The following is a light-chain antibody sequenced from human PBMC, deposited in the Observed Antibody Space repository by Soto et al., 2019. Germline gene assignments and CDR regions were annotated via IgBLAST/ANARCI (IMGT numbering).Light chain of an antibody. V-gene: IGLV2-8*01. J-gene: IGLJ1*01. CDR3: SSYKTRSTRV. Sequence: QSVLTQPPSAPGSPGQSVTISCTGTSSDVGAYNYVSWYQQHPGKAPKLMIYEVSKRPSGVPDRFSGSKSGNTASLTVSGLQDEEEADYYCSSYKTRSTRVFGTGTKVTV. CDR2: EVS. CDR1: SSDVGAYNY.